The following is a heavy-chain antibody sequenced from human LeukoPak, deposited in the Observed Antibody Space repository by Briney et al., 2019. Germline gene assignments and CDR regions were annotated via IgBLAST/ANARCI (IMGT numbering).Heavy chain of an antibody. V-gene: IGHV3-23*01. Sequence: GGSLRLSCAASGFTFSSYAMSWVRQAPGKGLEWVSAFSGSGGNTYYADSVKGRFTISRDNAKNSLFLQMNSLRAEDTAVYYCASPPSVDSSSPYYFEYWGQGTLVTVSS. CDR3: ASPPSVDSSSPYYFEY. CDR2: FSGSGGNT. J-gene: IGHJ4*02. D-gene: IGHD6-6*01. CDR1: GFTFSSYA.